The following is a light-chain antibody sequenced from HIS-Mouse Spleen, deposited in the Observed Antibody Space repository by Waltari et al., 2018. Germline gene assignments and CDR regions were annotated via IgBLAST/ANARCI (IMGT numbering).Light chain of an antibody. CDR2: AAS. Sequence: DIQLTQSPSFLSASVGDRVTITGRASQGISSYVAWYQQKPGKAPKLLIYAASTLQSGVPSRFSGSGSGTEFTLTISSLQPEDFATYYCQQLNSYPPTFGQGTKVEIK. CDR3: QQLNSYPPT. J-gene: IGKJ1*01. V-gene: IGKV1-9*01. CDR1: QGISSY.